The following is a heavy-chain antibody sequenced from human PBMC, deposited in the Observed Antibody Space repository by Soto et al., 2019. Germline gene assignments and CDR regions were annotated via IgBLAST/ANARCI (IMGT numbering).Heavy chain of an antibody. Sequence: PSETLSLTCTVAGGSIRSGDYYWSWIRQPPGKGLEWIGYIYYSGSTYYNPSLKSRVTISVDRSKNQFSLKLSSVTAADTATYYCAHSSGWVLVPAAMNWFDPWGQGTLVTVSS. V-gene: IGHV4-30-4*01. D-gene: IGHD2-2*01. J-gene: IGHJ5*02. CDR2: IYYSGST. CDR1: GGSIRSGDYY. CDR3: AHSSGWVLVPAAMNWFDP.